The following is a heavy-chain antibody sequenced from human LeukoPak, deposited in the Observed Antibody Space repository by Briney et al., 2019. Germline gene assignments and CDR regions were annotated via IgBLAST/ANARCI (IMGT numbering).Heavy chain of an antibody. V-gene: IGHV1-8*01. D-gene: IGHD4-17*01. CDR2: MNLDSGNT. Sequence: ASVKVSCSGSGHTFTGYDINWVRQATGQGLEWMGWMNLDSGNTGYAQKFQGRVTITRDTSISTAYMDLSSLTSEDTAIYYCARVLRGDYGDCWGQGTLVTVSS. CDR1: GHTFTGYD. J-gene: IGHJ4*01. CDR3: ARVLRGDYGDC.